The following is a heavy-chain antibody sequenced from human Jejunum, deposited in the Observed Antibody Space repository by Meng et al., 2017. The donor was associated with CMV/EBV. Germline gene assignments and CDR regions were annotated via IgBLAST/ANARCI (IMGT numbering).Heavy chain of an antibody. CDR1: GLTFSTFW. D-gene: IGHD6-6*01. J-gene: IGHJ4*02. Sequence: SCASAGLTFSTFWMSWCRQAPGKGLEWVANIKQDGSEKYYVDSVKGRFTISRDNTENSLFLQMNTLRAEDTAVYYCATTSGSSYWGQGALVTVSS. CDR3: ATTSGSSY. V-gene: IGHV3-7*01. CDR2: IKQDGSEK.